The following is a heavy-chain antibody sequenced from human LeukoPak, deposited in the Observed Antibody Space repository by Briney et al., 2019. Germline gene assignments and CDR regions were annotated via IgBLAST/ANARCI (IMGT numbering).Heavy chain of an antibody. Sequence: SVKVSCKASGYTFTSYGISWVRQAPGQGLEWMGRIIPILGIANYAQKFQGRVTITADKSTSTAYMELSSLRSEDTAVYYCARDPVAAPPFNWFDPWGQGTLVTVSS. CDR2: IIPILGIA. CDR3: ARDPVAAPPFNWFDP. CDR1: GYTFTSYG. V-gene: IGHV1-69*04. D-gene: IGHD6-6*01. J-gene: IGHJ5*02.